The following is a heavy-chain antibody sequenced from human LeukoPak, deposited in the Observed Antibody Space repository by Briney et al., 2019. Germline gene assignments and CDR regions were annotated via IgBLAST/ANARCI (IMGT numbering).Heavy chain of an antibody. CDR3: ARSITIFGVVYYMDV. D-gene: IGHD3-3*01. CDR1: GGTFSSYA. J-gene: IGHJ6*03. V-gene: IGHV1-69*05. CDR2: IIPIFGTA. Sequence: SVKVSCKASGGTFSSYAIRWVRQAPGQGLEWMGRIIPIFGTANYAQKFQGRVTITTDESTSTAYMELSSLRSEDTAVYYCARSITIFGVVYYMDVWGKGTTVTVSS.